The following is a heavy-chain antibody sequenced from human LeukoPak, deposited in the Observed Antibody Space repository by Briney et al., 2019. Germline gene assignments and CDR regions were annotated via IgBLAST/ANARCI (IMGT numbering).Heavy chain of an antibody. CDR2: IYYSGST. J-gene: IGHJ4*02. CDR3: ARWIAVAGTYFDY. Sequence: PSETLSLTCAVYGASFSTYYWGWIRQPPGKGLEWIGSIYYSGSTYYNPSLKSRVTISVDTSKNQFSLKLSSVTAADTAVYYCARWIAVAGTYFDYWGQGTLVTVSS. D-gene: IGHD6-19*01. CDR1: GASFSTYY. V-gene: IGHV4-39*01.